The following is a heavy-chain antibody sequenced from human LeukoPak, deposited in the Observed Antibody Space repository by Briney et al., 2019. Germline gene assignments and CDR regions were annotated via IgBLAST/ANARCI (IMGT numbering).Heavy chain of an antibody. Sequence: GASVKVSCKASGGTFSSYAISWVRQAPGQGLEWMGRIIPILGIANYAQKFQGRVTITADKSTSTAYMELSSLRSEDTAVYYCAREGYSYGYYFDYWGQGTLVTVSS. V-gene: IGHV1-69*04. CDR1: GGTFSSYA. CDR2: IIPILGIA. D-gene: IGHD5-18*01. CDR3: AREGYSYGYYFDY. J-gene: IGHJ4*02.